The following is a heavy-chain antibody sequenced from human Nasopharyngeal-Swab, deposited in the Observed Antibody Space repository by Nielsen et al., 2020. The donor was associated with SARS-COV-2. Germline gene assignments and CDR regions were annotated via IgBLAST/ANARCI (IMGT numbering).Heavy chain of an antibody. J-gene: IGHJ5*02. CDR3: ARRAFSSTSLWFDP. V-gene: IGHV4-39*01. Sequence: SETLSLTCTVSGGSISSNYYWGWIRQPPGKGLEWIGIIYYTGSTYYSPSLKSRVTISVDTSKNQFSLKLSSVTAADTAVYYCARRAFSSTSLWFDPWGQGTLVTVSP. D-gene: IGHD6-19*01. CDR2: IYYTGST. CDR1: GGSISSNYY.